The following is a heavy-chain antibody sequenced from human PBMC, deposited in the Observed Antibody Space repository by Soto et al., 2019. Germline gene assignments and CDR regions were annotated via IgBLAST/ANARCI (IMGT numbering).Heavy chain of an antibody. J-gene: IGHJ6*02. D-gene: IGHD2-15*01. CDR3: ARDTVVTPYYYYYGMDV. CDR1: GGSISSGGYY. Sequence: QVQLQESGPGLVKPSQTLSLTCTVSGGSISSGGYYWSWIRQHPGKGLEWIGYIYYSGSTYYNPSLKSRVTISVDTSKHQFSLKLSSVTAADTAVYYCARDTVVTPYYYYYGMDVWGQGTTVTVSS. V-gene: IGHV4-31*03. CDR2: IYYSGST.